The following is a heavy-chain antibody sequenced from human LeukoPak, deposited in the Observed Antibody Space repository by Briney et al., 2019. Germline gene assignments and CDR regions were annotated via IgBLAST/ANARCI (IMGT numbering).Heavy chain of an antibody. D-gene: IGHD6-25*01. CDR1: GFTVSSNY. Sequence: GESLRLSCAASGFTVSSNYMSWVRQAPGKGLEWVSVIYSGGSTYYADSVKGRFTISRDNSKNTLYLQMNSLRAEDTAVYYCARSGRGADWFDPWGQGTLVTVSS. CDR2: IYSGGST. V-gene: IGHV3-53*01. CDR3: ARSGRGADWFDP. J-gene: IGHJ5*02.